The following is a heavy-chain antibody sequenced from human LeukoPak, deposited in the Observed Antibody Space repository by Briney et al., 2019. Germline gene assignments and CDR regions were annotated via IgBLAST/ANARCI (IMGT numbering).Heavy chain of an antibody. CDR1: GFTFSSYG. J-gene: IGHJ4*02. Sequence: PGGSLRLSCAASGFTFSSYGMHWVRQAPGKGLEWVAVISYDGTNKYYADSVKGRFTISRDNSKNTVYLQMNSLRTDDTAVYYCANPDGDSTRLDYWGQGTLVTVSS. V-gene: IGHV3-30*18. CDR3: ANPDGDSTRLDY. CDR2: ISYDGTNK. D-gene: IGHD4-17*01.